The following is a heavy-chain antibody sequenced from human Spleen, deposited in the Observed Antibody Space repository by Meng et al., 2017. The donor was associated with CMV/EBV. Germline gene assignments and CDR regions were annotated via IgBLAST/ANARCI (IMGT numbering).Heavy chain of an antibody. Sequence: GGSLRLSCAASGFTFSSHWMSWVRQAPGKGLEWVANIKQDGSEKYYVDSVKGRFTISRDNAKNSLYLQMNSLRAEDTAVYYCARDRNYETTGYYGDDAFDIWGRGTMVTVSS. V-gene: IGHV3-7*01. J-gene: IGHJ3*02. CDR1: GFTFSSHW. CDR3: ARDRNYETTGYYGDDAFDI. D-gene: IGHD3-22*01. CDR2: IKQDGSEK.